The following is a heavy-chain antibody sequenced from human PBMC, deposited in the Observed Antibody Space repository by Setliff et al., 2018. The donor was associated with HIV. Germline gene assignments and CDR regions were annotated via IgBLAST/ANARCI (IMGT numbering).Heavy chain of an antibody. D-gene: IGHD3-3*01. Sequence: SETLSLTCAVHGGTLGGYYWTWIRQPPGKGLEWIGEINGSGSTNYSPSLKSRITISLDTSNNQFSLNLTSLTAADTAVYYCARFLGWRGFDYWGQGTLVTVSS. CDR2: INGSGST. CDR3: ARFLGWRGFDY. V-gene: IGHV4-34*01. CDR1: GGTLGGYY. J-gene: IGHJ4*02.